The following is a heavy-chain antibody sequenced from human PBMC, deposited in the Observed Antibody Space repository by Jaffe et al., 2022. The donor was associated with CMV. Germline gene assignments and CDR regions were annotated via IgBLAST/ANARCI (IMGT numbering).Heavy chain of an antibody. CDR2: ISSGGGAT. J-gene: IGHJ4*02. CDR3: ARDVDTLMVGNY. CDR1: GFIFTDYY. D-gene: IGHD2-21*01. V-gene: IGHV3-11*01. Sequence: QVQLVESGGGLVKPGGSLRLSCAASGFIFTDYYMNWIRQAPGKGLEWVSYISSGGGATNYADSVEGRFTISRDNTKNILYLQMNNLRPEDTAVYYCARDVDTLMVGNYWGQGTLVSVSS.